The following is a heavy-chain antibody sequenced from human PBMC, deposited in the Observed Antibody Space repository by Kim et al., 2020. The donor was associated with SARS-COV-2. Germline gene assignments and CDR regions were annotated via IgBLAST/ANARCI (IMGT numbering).Heavy chain of an antibody. V-gene: IGHV1-69*04. CDR2: IIPILGIA. D-gene: IGHD3-10*01. Sequence: SVKVSCKASGGTFSSYTISWVRQAPGQGLEWMGRIIPILGIANYAQKFQGRVTITADKSTSTAYMELSSLRSEDTAVYYCARDRPSGGWFGELLLGYFDYWGQGTLVTVSS. J-gene: IGHJ4*02. CDR3: ARDRPSGGWFGELLLGYFDY. CDR1: GGTFSSYT.